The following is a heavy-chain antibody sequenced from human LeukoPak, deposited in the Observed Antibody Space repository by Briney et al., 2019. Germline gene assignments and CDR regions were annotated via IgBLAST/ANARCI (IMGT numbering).Heavy chain of an antibody. CDR2: IYPCDCNT. CDR1: GYNFTSYW. J-gene: IGHJ4*02. CDR3: ARPPGLTRDQGDY. Sequence: GGSLQISCKGSGYNFTSYWIGGGGQLPGKGGEGRGKIYPCDCNTRYDPPFQGQVTISAHKSISPAYLQWSSLKASDTAMYYCARPPGLTRDQGDYWGQGTLVTVSS. V-gene: IGHV5-51*01. D-gene: IGHD4-23*01.